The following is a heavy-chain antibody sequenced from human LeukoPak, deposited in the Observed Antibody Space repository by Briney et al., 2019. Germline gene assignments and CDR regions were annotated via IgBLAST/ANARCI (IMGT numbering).Heavy chain of an antibody. J-gene: IGHJ4*02. CDR1: GFTFSSYW. D-gene: IGHD6-19*01. V-gene: IGHV3-7*01. Sequence: GGSLRLSCAASGFTFSSYWMTWVRQAPGKGLEWVANIKQDGSEKYYVDSVKGRFTISRDNAKNSLYLQVNSLRAEDTAVYYCARRIIGVAEDYFDYWGQGTLVTVSS. CDR2: IKQDGSEK. CDR3: ARRIIGVAEDYFDY.